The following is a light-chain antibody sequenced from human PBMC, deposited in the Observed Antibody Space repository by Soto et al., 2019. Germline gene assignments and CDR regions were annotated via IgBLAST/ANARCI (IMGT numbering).Light chain of an antibody. Sequence: EVVMTQSPATLSVSPGDRATLSCRASQSVDTNVDWYQQKPGQAPRLLVHSASTRATGIPARFTGIGSGTDFTLTISGLQSDDFAVYYCQQYYNWPPYTFGQGTKLQIK. V-gene: IGKV3-15*01. J-gene: IGKJ2*01. CDR1: QSVDTN. CDR3: QQYYNWPPYT. CDR2: SAS.